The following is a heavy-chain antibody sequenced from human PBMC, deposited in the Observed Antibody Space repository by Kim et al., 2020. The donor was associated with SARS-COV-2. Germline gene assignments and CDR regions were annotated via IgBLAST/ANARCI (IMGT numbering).Heavy chain of an antibody. CDR1: GFTLPSFT. CDR3: YHDFLTGDELLQH. D-gene: IGHD3-9*01. V-gene: IGHV3-23*01. J-gene: IGHJ1*01. CDR2: ISDGGIST. Sequence: GGSLRLSCAGSGFTLPSFTMAWVRQAPGKGLEWVSGISDGGISTYYADSVKGRFIVSRDKSRKTLYLQMISLRAEDTATYFCYHDFLTGDELLQHWGQG.